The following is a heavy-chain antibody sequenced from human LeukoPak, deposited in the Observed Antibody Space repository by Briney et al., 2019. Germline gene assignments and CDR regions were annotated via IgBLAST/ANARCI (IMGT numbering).Heavy chain of an antibody. V-gene: IGHV4-34*01. CDR1: GGSFSGYY. D-gene: IGHD2-15*01. CDR3: ARGLSAIVY. J-gene: IGHJ4*02. CDR2: INHSGST. Sequence: SETLSLTCAVYGGSFSGYYWSWIRQPPGKGLEWIGEINHSGSTNYNPSLKSRVTISVDTSKKQFSLKLRSVTAADTAVYYCARGLSAIVYWGQGTLVTGSS.